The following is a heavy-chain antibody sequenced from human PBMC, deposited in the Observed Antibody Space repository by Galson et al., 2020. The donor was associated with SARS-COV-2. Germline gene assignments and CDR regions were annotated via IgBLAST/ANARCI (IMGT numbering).Heavy chain of an antibody. D-gene: IGHD5-18*01. CDR2: ISGSGGST. J-gene: IGHJ6*03. V-gene: IGHV3-23*01. CDR1: GFTFSSYA. Sequence: GGSLRLSCAASGFTFSSYAMSWVRQAPGKGLEWVSAISGSGGSTYYADSVKGRFTISRDNSKNTLYLQMNSLRAEDTAVYYCAKPRGYGYVYYYYYMDVWGKGTTVTVSS. CDR3: AKPRGYGYVYYYYYMDV.